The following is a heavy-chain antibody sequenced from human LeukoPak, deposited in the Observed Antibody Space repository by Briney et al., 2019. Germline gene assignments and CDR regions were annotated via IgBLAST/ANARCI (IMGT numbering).Heavy chain of an antibody. CDR3: ARGDFWSGYLYI. J-gene: IGHJ3*02. CDR2: GDYSGGT. V-gene: IGHV4-39*07. CDR1: GDSFTSVTDY. Sequence: PSETLSLTCTVSGDSFTSVTDYWAWIRQPPGKGLEWIATGDYSGGTYYNPSLESRVAISADMSKNQISLQLTSVTAADTAVYYCARGDFWSGYLYIWGQGTMVTVSS. D-gene: IGHD3-3*01.